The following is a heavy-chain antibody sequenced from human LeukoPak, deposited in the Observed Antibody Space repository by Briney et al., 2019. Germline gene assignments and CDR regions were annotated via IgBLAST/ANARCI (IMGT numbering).Heavy chain of an antibody. CDR1: GGSISTYY. CDR2: IYYSGST. Sequence: PSETLYLTCTVSGGSISTYYWSWIRQPPGKGPEWIGYIYYSGSTNYNPSLKSRVTISIDTSRNQFSLKLSSVTAADTAVYYCARVGLQGAFDIWGQGTMVTVSS. D-gene: IGHD5-24*01. J-gene: IGHJ3*02. V-gene: IGHV4-59*01. CDR3: ARVGLQGAFDI.